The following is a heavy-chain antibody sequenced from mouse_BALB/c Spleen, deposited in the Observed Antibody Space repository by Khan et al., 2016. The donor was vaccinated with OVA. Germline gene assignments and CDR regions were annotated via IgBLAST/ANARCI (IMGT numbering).Heavy chain of an antibody. J-gene: IGHJ1*01. V-gene: IGHV1-18*01. D-gene: IGHD2-14*01. CDR1: GYTFTEYT. Sequence: EVQLQQSGPELVKPGASVKISCKTSGYTFTEYTMHWVKQSHGKSLEWIGGIIPNNGGTNYNQKFKGKATLTVDKSSSTAYMEIRSLTSEDSAVYCCVRGAYERDDGYLDGWGAGTTVTVSS. CDR3: VRGAYERDDGYLDG. CDR2: IIPNNGGT.